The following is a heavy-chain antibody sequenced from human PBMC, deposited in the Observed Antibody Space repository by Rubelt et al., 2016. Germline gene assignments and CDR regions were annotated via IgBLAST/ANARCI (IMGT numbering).Heavy chain of an antibody. CDR1: GYTFTSYG. CDR3: ARRVTSGWHQNDC. D-gene: IGHD6-19*01. J-gene: IGHJ4*02. V-gene: IGHV1-18*01. Sequence: QVQLVQSGAEVKKPGASVKVSCKASGYTFTSYGISWVRQAPGQGLEWMGWISAYNGNTLYAQKLQGRVTMTTDTTTTTASMELKNLRSDDTAMYYCARRVTSGWHQNDCCGQGTRVTVSS. CDR2: ISAYNGNT.